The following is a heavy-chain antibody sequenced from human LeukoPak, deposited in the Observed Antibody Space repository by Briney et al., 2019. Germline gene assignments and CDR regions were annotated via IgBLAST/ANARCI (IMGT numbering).Heavy chain of an antibody. V-gene: IGHV1-3*01. CDR3: ARDGNAYYYDSSGYYFD. D-gene: IGHD3-22*01. Sequence: GASVKVSCKATGYTFTSYAMHWVRQAPGQRLEWMGWINAGNGNTKYSQKFQGRVTITRDTSASTAYMELSSLRSEDTAVYYCARDGNAYYYDSSGYYFDWGQGTLVTVSS. CDR1: GYTFTSYA. CDR2: INAGNGNT. J-gene: IGHJ4*02.